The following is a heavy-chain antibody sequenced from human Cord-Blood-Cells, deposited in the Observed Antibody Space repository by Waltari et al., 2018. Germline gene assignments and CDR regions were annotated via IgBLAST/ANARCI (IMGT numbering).Heavy chain of an antibody. CDR2: INPSGGST. Sequence: QVQLVQSGAEVKKPGASVKVSCKASGYTFTSYYMHWVRQAPGQGLEWMGIINPSGGSTSYAQKCQGRVTMTRDTSTRTVYMELSSLRSEDTAVYYCATGQDSTLSGSYYFDYWGQGTLVTVSS. CDR3: ATGQDSTLSGSYYFDY. V-gene: IGHV1-46*01. D-gene: IGHD3-10*01. CDR1: GYTFTSYY. J-gene: IGHJ4*02.